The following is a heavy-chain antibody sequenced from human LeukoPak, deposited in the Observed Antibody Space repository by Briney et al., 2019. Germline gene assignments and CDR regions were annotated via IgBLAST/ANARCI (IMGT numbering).Heavy chain of an antibody. Sequence: GGSLRLSCAASGVTLSSNYMSWVRQAPGEGLEWVSVIYSGGSTYYADSVKGRFTISRDHSKNPLYLQMNSLTAEDPAVYYCARAYSSGRKPYYSAYWGQGTLVTVSS. D-gene: IGHD6-19*01. CDR3: ARAYSSGRKPYYSAY. CDR2: IYSGGST. CDR1: GVTLSSNY. J-gene: IGHJ4*02. V-gene: IGHV3-66*01.